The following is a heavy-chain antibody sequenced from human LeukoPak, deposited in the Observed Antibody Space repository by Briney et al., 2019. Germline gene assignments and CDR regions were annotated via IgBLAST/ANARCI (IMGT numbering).Heavy chain of an antibody. Sequence: ASVKVSCKASGYTFTGYYMHWVRQAPGQGLEWMGWINPNSGGTNYAQKFQGWVTMTRDTSISTAYMELSRLRSDDTAVYYCASSRDYGDYSWFDPWGLGTLVTVSS. CDR1: GYTFTGYY. D-gene: IGHD4-17*01. CDR2: INPNSGGT. J-gene: IGHJ5*02. V-gene: IGHV1-2*04. CDR3: ASSRDYGDYSWFDP.